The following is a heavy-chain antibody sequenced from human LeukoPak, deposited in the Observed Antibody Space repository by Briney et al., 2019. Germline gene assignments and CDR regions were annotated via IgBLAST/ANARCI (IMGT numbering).Heavy chain of an antibody. V-gene: IGHV4-59*01. J-gene: IGHJ5*02. D-gene: IGHD1-26*01. CDR3: ARALYSGSYYVWFDP. CDR1: GGSFSGYY. CDR2: IYYSGST. Sequence: SETLSLICAVYGGSFSGYYWSWIRQPPGKGLEWIGYIYYSGSTNYNPSLKSRVTISVDTSKNQFSLKLSSVTAADTAVYYCARALYSGSYYVWFDPWGQGTLVTVSS.